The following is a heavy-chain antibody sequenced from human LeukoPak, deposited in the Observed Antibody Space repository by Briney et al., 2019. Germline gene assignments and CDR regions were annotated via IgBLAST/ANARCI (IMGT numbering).Heavy chain of an antibody. CDR1: GGSISSGSYY. CDR3: ARDSPMRSELRAYYYYYMDV. CDR2: IYSSGST. Sequence: SENLSLTCTVSGGSISSGSYYWSWIRQPAGKGLEWIGRIYSSGSTNYNPSLKSRVTISVDTSKNQFSLKLSSVTAADTAVYYCARDSPMRSELRAYYYYYMDVWGKGTTVTVSS. D-gene: IGHD1-14*01. V-gene: IGHV4-61*02. J-gene: IGHJ6*03.